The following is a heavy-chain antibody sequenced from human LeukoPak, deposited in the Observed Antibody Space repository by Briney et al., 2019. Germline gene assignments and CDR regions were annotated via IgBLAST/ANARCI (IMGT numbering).Heavy chain of an antibody. J-gene: IGHJ4*02. V-gene: IGHV3-30*04. CDR2: MSADGSVK. D-gene: IGHD2-15*01. CDR1: GFTFSRHA. CDR3: ARKYGSGGSYIDY. Sequence: GGSLRLSCAASGFTFSRHAIHWVRQAPGEGQEWVAVMSADGSVKYYADSVKGRFTISRDNSKNTLYLQMNSLRAEDTAMYYCARKYGSGGSYIDYWGQGTLVTVSS.